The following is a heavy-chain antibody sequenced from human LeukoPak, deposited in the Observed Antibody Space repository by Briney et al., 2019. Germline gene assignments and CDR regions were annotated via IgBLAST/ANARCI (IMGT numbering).Heavy chain of an antibody. CDR1: GDSISTSNSY. D-gene: IGHD3-16*01. Sequence: SETLSLTCAVSGDSISTSNSYWGWIRRPPGKGLEWIGSIYHSGSTYYNPSLKSRVTISVDTSKNQFSLKVSSVTAADTAVYYCVRVFESYWGQGTLVTVSS. CDR2: IYHSGST. V-gene: IGHV4-39*07. CDR3: VRVFESY. J-gene: IGHJ4*02.